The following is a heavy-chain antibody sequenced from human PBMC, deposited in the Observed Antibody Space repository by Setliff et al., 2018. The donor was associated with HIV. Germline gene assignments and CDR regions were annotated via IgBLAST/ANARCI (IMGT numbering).Heavy chain of an antibody. CDR1: GASISSGGYY. Sequence: SETLSLTCTVSGASISSGGYYWSWIRQHPGKGLEWIGYIYYSGSTYYNPSLKSRVTMTRDTSTSTVYMELSSLRSEDTAVYYCARDRTAMARFDYWGQGTLVTVSS. V-gene: IGHV4-31*03. D-gene: IGHD5-18*01. CDR2: IYYSGST. J-gene: IGHJ4*02. CDR3: ARDRTAMARFDY.